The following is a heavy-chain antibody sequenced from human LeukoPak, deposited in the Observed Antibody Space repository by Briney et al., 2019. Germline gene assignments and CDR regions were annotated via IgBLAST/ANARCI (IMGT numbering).Heavy chain of an antibody. CDR2: ISSSSSYI. D-gene: IGHD3-9*01. J-gene: IGHJ6*03. V-gene: IGHV3-21*01. CDR3: ARGGFDWLLFNYYYYMDV. Sequence: GGSLRLSCAASGFTFGSYSMNWVRQAPGKGLEWVSSISSSSSYIYYADSVKGRFTISRDNAKNSLYLQMNSLRAEDTAVYYCARGGFDWLLFNYYYYMDVWGKGTTVTISS. CDR1: GFTFGSYS.